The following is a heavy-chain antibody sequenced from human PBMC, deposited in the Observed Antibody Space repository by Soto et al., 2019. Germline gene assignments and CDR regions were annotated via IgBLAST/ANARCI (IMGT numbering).Heavy chain of an antibody. D-gene: IGHD2-15*01. CDR2: IYYSGST. Sequence: SETLSLTCTVSGGSISSGDYYWSWIRQPPGKGLEWIGFIYYSGSTYYNPSLKSRVTISVDTSKNQFSLKLSSVTAADTAVYYCARERADGGKIYWGQGTLVTVSS. CDR1: GGSISSGDYY. J-gene: IGHJ4*02. V-gene: IGHV4-30-4*01. CDR3: ARERADGGKIY.